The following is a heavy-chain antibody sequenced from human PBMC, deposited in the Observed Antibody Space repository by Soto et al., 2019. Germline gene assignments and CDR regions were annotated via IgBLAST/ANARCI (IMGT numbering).Heavy chain of an antibody. CDR1: GYTFTSYY. J-gene: IGHJ6*04. D-gene: IGHD5-12*01. Sequence: ASVKVSCKASGYTFTSYYMHWVRQAPGQGLEWMGIINPSGGSTSYAQKFQGRVTMTRDTSTSTVYMELSSLRSEDTAVYYCAREGGYSGYDLGDYYYGMDVWGKGATVTVSS. CDR2: INPSGGST. V-gene: IGHV1-46*01. CDR3: AREGGYSGYDLGDYYYGMDV.